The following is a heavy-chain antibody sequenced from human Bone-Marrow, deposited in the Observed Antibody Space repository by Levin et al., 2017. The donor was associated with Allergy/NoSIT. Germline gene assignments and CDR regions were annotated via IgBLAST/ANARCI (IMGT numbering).Heavy chain of an antibody. V-gene: IGHV4-59*01. CDR3: AREKGSPDWYLDL. Sequence: SQTLSLTRNVSGDSLRGSSWSWLRQPPGGGLEWIGYIYYSGSTYYNPPLKTRISISIDASKNQFSLNLRSVTAADTAFYYCAREKGSPDWYLDLWGRGTLITVSS. CDR1: GDSLRGSS. J-gene: IGHJ2*01. CDR2: IYYSGST.